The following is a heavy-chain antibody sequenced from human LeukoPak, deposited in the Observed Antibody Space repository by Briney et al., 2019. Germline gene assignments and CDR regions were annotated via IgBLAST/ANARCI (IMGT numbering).Heavy chain of an antibody. CDR3: VKVDT. V-gene: IGHV3-30*02. J-gene: IGHJ4*02. CDR1: GSTFSTSG. D-gene: IGHD3-22*01. Sequence: GGSLRLSCVASGSTFSTSGMHWVRQSPGKGLDWVAFIRNDGNKKNYAESVKGRFTISRDNSRNTLYLQMDSLSAEDTAVYYCVKVDTWGQGTLVTVSS. CDR2: IRNDGNKK.